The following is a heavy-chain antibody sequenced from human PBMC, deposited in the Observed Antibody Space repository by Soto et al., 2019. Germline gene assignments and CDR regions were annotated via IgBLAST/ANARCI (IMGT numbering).Heavy chain of an antibody. Sequence: SETLSLTCAVYGGSFSGYYWSWIRQPPGKGLEWIGEINHSGSTNYNPSLKSRVTISVDTSKNQFSLKLSSVTAADTAVYYCVRHPPVVVITRGAFDIWGQGTMVTVSS. J-gene: IGHJ3*02. CDR2: INHSGST. D-gene: IGHD3-22*01. CDR3: VRHPPVVVITRGAFDI. V-gene: IGHV4-34*01. CDR1: GGSFSGYY.